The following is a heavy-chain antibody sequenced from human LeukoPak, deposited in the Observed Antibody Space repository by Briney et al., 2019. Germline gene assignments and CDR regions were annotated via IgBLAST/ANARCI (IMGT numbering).Heavy chain of an antibody. J-gene: IGHJ4*02. CDR1: GFTFSSYA. D-gene: IGHD6-13*01. Sequence: GGSLRLSCAASGFTFSSYAMSWVRQAPGKGLEWVSAISGSGGSTYYADSVKGRFTISRDNSKNTLYLQMNSLRAEDTAVYYCAKAQDSSSWMAYVFDYWGQGTLVTVSS. CDR3: AKAQDSSSWMAYVFDY. V-gene: IGHV3-23*01. CDR2: ISGSGGST.